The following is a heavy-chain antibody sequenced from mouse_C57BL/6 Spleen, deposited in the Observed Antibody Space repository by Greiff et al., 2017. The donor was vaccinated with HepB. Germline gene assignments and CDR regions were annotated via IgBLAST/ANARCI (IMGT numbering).Heavy chain of an antibody. CDR1: GFTFSDYG. D-gene: IGHD1-1*01. V-gene: IGHV5-17*01. J-gene: IGHJ2*01. CDR3: ARFIRSYYGSSYDYFDY. CDR2: ISSGSSTI. Sequence: EVKVEESGGGLVKPGGSLKLSCAASGFTFSDYGMHWVRQAPEKGLEWVAYISSGSSTIYYADTVKGRFTISRDNAKNTLFLQMTSLRSEDTAMYYCARFIRSYYGSSYDYFDYWGQGTTLTVSS.